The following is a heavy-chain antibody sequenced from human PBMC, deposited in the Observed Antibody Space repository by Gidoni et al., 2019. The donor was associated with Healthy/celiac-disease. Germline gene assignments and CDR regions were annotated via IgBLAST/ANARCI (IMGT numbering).Heavy chain of an antibody. D-gene: IGHD5-18*01. J-gene: IGHJ4*02. CDR2: IYSGGST. CDR1: GFTVSSNY. Sequence: EVQLVESGGGLVKPGGSLRLSCAASGFTVSSNYMSWVRQAPGKGLEWVSVIYSGGSTYYADSVKGRFTISRDNSKNTLYLQMNSLRAEDTAVYYCARDPGYSYGFDYWGQGTLVTVSS. CDR3: ARDPGYSYGFDY. V-gene: IGHV3-66*02.